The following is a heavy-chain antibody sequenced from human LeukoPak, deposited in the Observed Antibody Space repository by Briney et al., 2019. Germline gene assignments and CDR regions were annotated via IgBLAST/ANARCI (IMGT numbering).Heavy chain of an antibody. CDR1: GFIFSDYS. Sequence: GGSLRLSCAASGFIFSDYSMNWVRQAPGKGLEWVASISISTSYIDYADSVKGRFTISRDNAKNSLYLQMNSLRVDDTAVYYCARERFHGSGAPKFDYWGQGTLVTVSS. J-gene: IGHJ4*02. CDR3: ARERFHGSGAPKFDY. V-gene: IGHV3-21*06. D-gene: IGHD3-10*01. CDR2: ISISTSYI.